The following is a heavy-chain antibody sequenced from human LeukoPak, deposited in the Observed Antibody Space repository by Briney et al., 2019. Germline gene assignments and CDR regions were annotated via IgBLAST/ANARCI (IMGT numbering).Heavy chain of an antibody. V-gene: IGHV3-21*01. CDR1: GFTFSSYS. J-gene: IGHJ4*02. CDR3: ARGVTDEHNGIDYYDSSGYPEFDY. CDR2: ISSSSSYI. D-gene: IGHD3-22*01. Sequence: PGGSLRLSCAASGFTFSSYSMNWVRQAPGKGLEWVSSISSSSSYIYYADSVKGRFTISRDNAKNSLYLQMNSLRAEDTAVYYCARGVTDEHNGIDYYDSSGYPEFDYWGQGTLVTVSS.